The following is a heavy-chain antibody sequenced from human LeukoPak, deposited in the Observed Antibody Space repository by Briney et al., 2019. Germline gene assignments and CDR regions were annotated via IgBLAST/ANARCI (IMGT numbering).Heavy chain of an antibody. CDR1: GGSITNYY. CDR3: ARAIAARQSVDY. CDR2: IYYTGST. J-gene: IGHJ4*02. D-gene: IGHD6-6*01. V-gene: IGHV4-59*12. Sequence: PSETLSLTCIVSGGSITNYYWSWIRQPPGKGLEWIGYIYYTGSTNYNPSLNSRVTISIDTSKTQFSLKLSSVTAADTAVYYCARAIAARQSVDYWGQGTLVTVSS.